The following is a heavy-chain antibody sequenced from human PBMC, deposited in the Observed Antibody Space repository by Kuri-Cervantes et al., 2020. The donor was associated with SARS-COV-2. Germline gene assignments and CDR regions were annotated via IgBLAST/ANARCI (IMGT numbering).Heavy chain of an antibody. V-gene: IGHV1-2*04. Sequence: ASVKVSCKASGYTFSNYDIVWVRQAPGQGLEWMGWINPNSGGTNYAQKFQGWVTMTRDTSISTAYMELSRLRSDDTAVYYCARASVRGIIITYHSYGMDVWGQGTTVTVSS. J-gene: IGHJ6*02. CDR3: ARASVRGIIITYHSYGMDV. D-gene: IGHD3-10*01. CDR2: INPNSGGT. CDR1: GYTFSNYD.